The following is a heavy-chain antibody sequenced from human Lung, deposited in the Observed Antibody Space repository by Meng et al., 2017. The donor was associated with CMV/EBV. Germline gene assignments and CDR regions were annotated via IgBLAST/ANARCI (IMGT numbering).Heavy chain of an antibody. V-gene: IGHV1-8*01. Sequence: SVKVSCKASGYAFSNYEIIWVRQASGQGLEWVGWMNPNRGNTAYAQKFQGRVTMTRDTSTSIAYMELSSLRSGDTAVYYCARGQVQCSTINCHDYRFSGMDVWGQGTXVTVSS. CDR3: ARGQVQCSTINCHDYRFSGMDV. CDR1: GYAFSNYE. D-gene: IGHD2/OR15-2a*01. CDR2: MNPNRGNT. J-gene: IGHJ6*02.